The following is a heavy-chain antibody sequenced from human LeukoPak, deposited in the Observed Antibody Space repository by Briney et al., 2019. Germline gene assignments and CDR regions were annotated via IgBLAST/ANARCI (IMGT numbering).Heavy chain of an antibody. CDR3: ARDRGTVTTEGLQYAFDI. CDR1: GFTFSTFA. V-gene: IGHV3-21*04. J-gene: IGHJ3*02. D-gene: IGHD4-11*01. CDR2: IFPSGGEI. Sequence: GGSLRLSCAASGFTFSTFAMIWVRQPPGKGLEWVSSIFPSGGEIHYADSVKGRFSISRDNAKNSLYLQMNSLRAEDTAVYYCARDRGTVTTEGLQYAFDIWGQGTMVTVSS.